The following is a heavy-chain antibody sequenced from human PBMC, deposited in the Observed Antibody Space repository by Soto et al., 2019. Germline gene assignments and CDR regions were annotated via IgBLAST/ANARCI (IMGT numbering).Heavy chain of an antibody. V-gene: IGHV1-8*01. Sequence: ASVKVSCKASGYTFTSYDISWVRQATGQGLEWMGWMNPNNGNTDYAPKFQGRVTMTMNTSTSTAYMEVRSLRSDDTAVYYCARARFDYWGQGTLVTVSS. CDR3: ARARFDY. CDR1: GYTFTSYD. CDR2: MNPNNGNT. J-gene: IGHJ4*02.